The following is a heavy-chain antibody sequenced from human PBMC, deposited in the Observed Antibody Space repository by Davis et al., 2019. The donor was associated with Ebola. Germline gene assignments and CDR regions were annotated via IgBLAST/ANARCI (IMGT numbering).Heavy chain of an antibody. CDR2: INSDGGST. J-gene: IGHJ4*02. V-gene: IGHV3-74*01. CDR3: ARGETDFDY. CDR1: GFPFSSYW. Sequence: GESLKISCAASGFPFSSYWMQWVRQAPGKGLVWVARINSDGGSTSYADSVKGRFTISRDNSKNTLYLQLSSLSAEDTAMYYCARGETDFDYWGQGTLVTVSS.